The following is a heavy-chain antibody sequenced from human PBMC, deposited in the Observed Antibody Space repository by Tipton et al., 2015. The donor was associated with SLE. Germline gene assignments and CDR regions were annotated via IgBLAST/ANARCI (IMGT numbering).Heavy chain of an antibody. Sequence: GSLRLSCAVSGASISSGSFYWGWIRQPPGRGLQWIGSLSYMGTTSYTPSFTGRVTISVDRSKNQFSLNLTSVTAADTAVYYCVSSSPVTRDYWGQGTLVTVSS. D-gene: IGHD4-17*01. J-gene: IGHJ4*02. CDR1: GASISSGSFY. CDR2: LSYMGTT. V-gene: IGHV4-39*07. CDR3: VSSSPVTRDY.